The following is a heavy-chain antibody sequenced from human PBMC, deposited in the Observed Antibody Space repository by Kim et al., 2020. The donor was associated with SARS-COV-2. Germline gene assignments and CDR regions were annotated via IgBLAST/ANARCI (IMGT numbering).Heavy chain of an antibody. J-gene: IGHJ6*02. CDR2: N. Sequence: NDYAVSVKSRITIHPDTSKNQFSLQLNSVTPGDTAVYYCARGATGNSMDVWGQGTTVTVSS. CDR3: ARGATGNSMDV. D-gene: IGHD1-1*01. V-gene: IGHV6-1*01.